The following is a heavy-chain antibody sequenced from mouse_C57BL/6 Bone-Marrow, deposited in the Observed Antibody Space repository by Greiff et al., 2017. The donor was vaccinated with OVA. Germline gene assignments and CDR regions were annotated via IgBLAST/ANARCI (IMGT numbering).Heavy chain of an antibody. D-gene: IGHD2-3*01. J-gene: IGHJ1*03. Sequence: QVHVKQSGAELVRPGASVTLSCKASGYTFTDYEIHWVKQTPVHGLEWIGAIDPETGGTAYNQKFKGKAILTADKSSSTAYMELRSLTSEDSAVYYCTRGGWLLPYWYFDVWGTGTTVTVSS. CDR1: GYTFTDYE. CDR3: TRGGWLLPYWYFDV. V-gene: IGHV1-15*01. CDR2: IDPETGGT.